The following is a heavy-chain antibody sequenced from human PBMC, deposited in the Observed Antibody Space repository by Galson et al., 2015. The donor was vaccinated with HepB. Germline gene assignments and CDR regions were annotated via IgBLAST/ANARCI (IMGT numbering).Heavy chain of an antibody. Sequence: SVKVSCKASGYTFTSYYIHWVRQAPGQGLEWMGIINRSGGSTSYAQKFQGRVTMTRDTSTSTVYMELSSLRSEDTAVYYCARRITGTTGGMDAWGQGTTVTVSS. V-gene: IGHV1-46*01. CDR3: ARRITGTTGGMDA. CDR2: INRSGGST. D-gene: IGHD1-20*01. CDR1: GYTFTSYY. J-gene: IGHJ6*02.